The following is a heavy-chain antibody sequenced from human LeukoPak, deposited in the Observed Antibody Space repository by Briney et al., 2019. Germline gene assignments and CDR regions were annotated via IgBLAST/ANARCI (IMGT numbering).Heavy chain of an antibody. CDR1: GESLNYYY. V-gene: IGHV4-34*12. Sequence: SDTLSLTCAVYGESLNYYYWSWIRQSPEKGLEWIGEVFDGKTTNYNPSLKSRVTISAVTSSNQFSLNLKSVTAADTAAYYCASGAWATRLHSWAQGTLVIVSS. CDR2: VFDGKTT. D-gene: IGHD5-24*01. J-gene: IGHJ4*02. CDR3: ASGAWATRLHS.